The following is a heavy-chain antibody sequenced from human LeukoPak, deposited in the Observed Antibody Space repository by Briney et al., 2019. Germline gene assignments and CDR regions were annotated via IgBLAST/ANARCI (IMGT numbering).Heavy chain of an antibody. D-gene: IGHD5-18*01. V-gene: IGHV4-59*01. J-gene: IGHJ5*02. Sequence: SETLSLTCTVSGGSISSYYWSWIRQPPGEGLEWIGYIYYSGSTNYNPSLKSRVTISVDTSKNQFSLKLSSVTAADTAVYYCARDTAMVSLDPWGQGTLVTVSS. CDR1: GGSISSYY. CDR2: IYYSGST. CDR3: ARDTAMVSLDP.